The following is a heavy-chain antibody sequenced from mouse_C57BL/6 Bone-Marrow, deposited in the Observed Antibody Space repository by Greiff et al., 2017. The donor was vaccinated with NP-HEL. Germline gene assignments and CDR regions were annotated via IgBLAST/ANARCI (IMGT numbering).Heavy chain of an antibody. CDR1: GYSFTGYY. V-gene: IGHV1-42*01. Sequence: EVHLVESGPELVKPGASVKISCKASGYSFTGYYMNWVKQSPEKSLEWIGEINPSTGGTTYNQKFKAKATLTVDKSSSTAYMQLKSLTSEDSAVYYCARVKGLLYWYFDVWGTGTTVTVSS. CDR2: INPSTGGT. CDR3: ARVKGLLYWYFDV. J-gene: IGHJ1*03. D-gene: IGHD2-3*01.